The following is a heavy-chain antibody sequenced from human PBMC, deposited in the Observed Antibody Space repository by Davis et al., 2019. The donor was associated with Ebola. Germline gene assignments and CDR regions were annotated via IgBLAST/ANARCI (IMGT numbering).Heavy chain of an antibody. CDR3: AATGGFYSSGSPFDY. V-gene: IGHV4-39*01. Sequence: SETLSLTCTVSGCSIGSGAYYWAWIRQPPGKGLEWIGSGYHTGNTYYNPSLRRRVTTSVDTTRNQFSLKLNSETAADTAVYFCAATGGFYSSGSPFDYWDQGSLVTVSS. J-gene: IGHJ4*02. CDR2: GYHTGNT. D-gene: IGHD6-19*01. CDR1: GCSIGSGAYY.